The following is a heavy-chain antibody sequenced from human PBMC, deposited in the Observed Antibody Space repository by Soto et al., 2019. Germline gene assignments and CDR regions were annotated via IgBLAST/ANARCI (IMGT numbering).Heavy chain of an antibody. CDR3: ARSANYDFWSGPGFDP. Sequence: GGSLRLSCAASGFTFSSYGMHWVRQAPGKGLEWVAVIWYDGSNKYYADSVKGRFTISRDNSKNTLYLQMNSLRAEDTAVYYCARSANYDFWSGPGFDPWGQGTLVTVSS. D-gene: IGHD3-3*01. CDR2: IWYDGSNK. J-gene: IGHJ5*02. CDR1: GFTFSSYG. V-gene: IGHV3-33*01.